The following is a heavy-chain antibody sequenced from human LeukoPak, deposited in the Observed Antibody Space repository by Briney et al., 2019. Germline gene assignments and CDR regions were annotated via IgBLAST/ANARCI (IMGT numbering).Heavy chain of an antibody. V-gene: IGHV4-28*03. CDR2: IYYSGST. CDR1: GYSISSSNW. D-gene: IGHD6-19*01. Sequence: SDTLSLTCAVSGYSISSSNWWGWIRQPPGKGLEWIGYIYYSGSTHYNPSLKSRVTMSVDTSKNQFSLKLSSVTAVDTAVYYCARASTGIAVAGPTDAFDIWGQGTMVTVSS. CDR3: ARASTGIAVAGPTDAFDI. J-gene: IGHJ3*02.